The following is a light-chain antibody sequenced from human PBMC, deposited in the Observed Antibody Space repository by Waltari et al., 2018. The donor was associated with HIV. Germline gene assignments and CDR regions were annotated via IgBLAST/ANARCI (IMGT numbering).Light chain of an antibody. CDR1: SGSIASNY. J-gene: IGLJ2*01. V-gene: IGLV6-57*01. CDR2: KDD. CDR3: QYYDSENPVL. Sequence: NFMLTQPHSVSESPGKKVTISCTRSSGSIASNYVQWYQQRPGSSPTTVIYKDDQRPSVVPDRFSGSIDRSSNSASLTIAGLTTEDEADYYCQYYDSENPVLFGGGTKLTVL.